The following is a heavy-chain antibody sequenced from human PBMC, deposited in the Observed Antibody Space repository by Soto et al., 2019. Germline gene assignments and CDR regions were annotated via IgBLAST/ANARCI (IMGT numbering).Heavy chain of an antibody. CDR3: ARGRRLPIQDGDGSYGMDV. J-gene: IGHJ6*02. D-gene: IGHD2-21*01. CDR2: IYYSGST. Sequence: SETLSLTCTVSGGSISSYYWSWIRQPPGKGLEWIGYIYYSGSTNYNPSLKSRVTISVDTSKNQFSLKLSSGTAADTAVYYCARGRRLPIQDGDGSYGMDVWGQGTTVTVSS. V-gene: IGHV4-59*01. CDR1: GGSISSYY.